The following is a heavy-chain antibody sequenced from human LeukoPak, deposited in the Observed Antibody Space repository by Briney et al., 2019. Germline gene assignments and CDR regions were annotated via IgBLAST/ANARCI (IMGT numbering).Heavy chain of an antibody. D-gene: IGHD3-9*01. V-gene: IGHV1-18*01. CDR1: GYTFTSYG. Sequence: ASVKVSCKASGYTFTSYGISWVRQAPGQGLEWMGWISVYKGNTNYAQNLQGRVTMTTDTSTSTAYMELRSLRSDDTAVYYCAREDILTGYYLDYWGQGTLVTVSS. CDR3: AREDILTGYYLDY. CDR2: ISVYKGNT. J-gene: IGHJ4*02.